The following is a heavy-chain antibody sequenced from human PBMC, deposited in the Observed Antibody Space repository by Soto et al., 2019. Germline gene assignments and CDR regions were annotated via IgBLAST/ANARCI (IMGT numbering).Heavy chain of an antibody. CDR3: ARPSEQLEYYFDY. V-gene: IGHV3-33*01. CDR1: GFTFSTYG. Sequence: QVQLVESGGGVVQPGRSLRLSCAASGFTFSTYGMHWVRQAPGKGLEWVAVIWYDGTNKYYADSVKGRFTISRDNSKNTLYLQMNSLRAEDTAVYYCARPSEQLEYYFDYWGQGTLVTVSS. D-gene: IGHD6-13*01. J-gene: IGHJ4*02. CDR2: IWYDGTNK.